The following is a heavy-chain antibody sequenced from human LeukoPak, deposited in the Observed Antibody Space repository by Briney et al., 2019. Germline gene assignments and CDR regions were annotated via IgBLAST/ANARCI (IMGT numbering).Heavy chain of an antibody. Sequence: GGSLRLSCAASGSTFSSYDMHWVRQAPGKGLEWVTVISYDGSNRDYVDSVKGRFTISRDNSRNMLYLQMNSLRDEDTAKYYCAKTVSGSYSYQGGDYWGQGTLVTVSS. D-gene: IGHD3-16*02. V-gene: IGHV3-30*18. CDR1: GSTFSSYD. J-gene: IGHJ4*02. CDR3: AKTVSGSYSYQGGDY. CDR2: ISYDGSNR.